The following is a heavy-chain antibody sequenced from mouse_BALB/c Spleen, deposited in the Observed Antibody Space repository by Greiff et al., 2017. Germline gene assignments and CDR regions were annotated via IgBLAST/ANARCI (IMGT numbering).Heavy chain of an antibody. Sequence: EVQLQQSGPELVKPGASVKMSCKASGYTFTSYVMHWVKQKPGQGLEWIGYINPYNDGTKYNEKFKGKATLTSDKSSSTAYMALSSLTSEDSAVYYCARGELLRLRYAMDYWGQGTSVTVSA. CDR2: INPYNDGT. V-gene: IGHV1-14*01. CDR1: GYTFTSYV. CDR3: ARGELLRLRYAMDY. J-gene: IGHJ4*01. D-gene: IGHD1-2*01.